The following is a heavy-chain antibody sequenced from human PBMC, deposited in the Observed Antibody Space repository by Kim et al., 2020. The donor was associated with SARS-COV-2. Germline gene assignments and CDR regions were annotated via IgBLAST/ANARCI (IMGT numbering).Heavy chain of an antibody. CDR3: ARGPRGYSYGYVDY. V-gene: IGHV3-21*01. Sequence: DPVKGRFTISRDIAKTAMYLQMNSLRAEDTAVYYCARGPRGYSYGYVDYWGQGTLVTVSS. J-gene: IGHJ4*02. D-gene: IGHD5-18*01.